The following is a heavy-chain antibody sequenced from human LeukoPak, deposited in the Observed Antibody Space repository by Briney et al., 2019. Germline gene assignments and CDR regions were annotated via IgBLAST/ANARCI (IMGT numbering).Heavy chain of an antibody. J-gene: IGHJ3*02. CDR3: ARIPIAGSAFDI. D-gene: IGHD1-26*01. CDR2: IFYSGST. V-gene: IGHV4-59*01. CDR1: GGSINNYY. Sequence: SETLSLTCSVSGGSINNYYWSWIRQPPGKGLEWIGHIFYSGSTNYNPSPKSRVTISLVMSKNQISLKLSSVTAADTAVYYCARIPIAGSAFDIWGQGTMVTVSS.